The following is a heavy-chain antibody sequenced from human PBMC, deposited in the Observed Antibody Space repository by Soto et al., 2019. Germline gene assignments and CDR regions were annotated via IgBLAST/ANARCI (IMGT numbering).Heavy chain of an antibody. Sequence: VASVKVSCKASGGTFSSYAISWVRQAPGQGLEWMGGIIPIFGTANYAQKFQGRVTITADESTSTAYMELSSLRSEDTAVYYCARVRYYGSGSYYYFDYWGQGTLVTVS. CDR2: IIPIFGTA. D-gene: IGHD3-10*01. CDR1: GGTFSSYA. V-gene: IGHV1-69*13. J-gene: IGHJ4*02. CDR3: ARVRYYGSGSYYYFDY.